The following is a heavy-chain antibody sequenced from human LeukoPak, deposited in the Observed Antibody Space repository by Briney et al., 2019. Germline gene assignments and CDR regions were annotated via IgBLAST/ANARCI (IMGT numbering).Heavy chain of an antibody. D-gene: IGHD1-26*01. Sequence: RXSCXXSGFTXSNSAMSWVRQAPGKGLEWVSAISGSGGATYYADSVKGRFTISRDNSKNTLYLQMNSLRAEDTAVYYCAKGGGSIFFDYWGQGTLVTVSS. CDR2: ISGSGGAT. CDR3: AKGGGSIFFDY. CDR1: GFTXSNSA. J-gene: IGHJ4*02. V-gene: IGHV3-23*01.